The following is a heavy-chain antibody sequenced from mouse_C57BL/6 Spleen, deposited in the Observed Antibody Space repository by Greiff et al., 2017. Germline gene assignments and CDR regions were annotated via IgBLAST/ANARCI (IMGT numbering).Heavy chain of an antibody. CDR2: ISSGGSYT. D-gene: IGHD2-1*01. J-gene: IGHJ4*01. CDR3: ARLDLLPAMDY. Sequence: EVHLVESGGDLVKPGGSLTLSCAASGFTFRSYGMSWVRQTPDKRLEWVATISSGGSYTYYPDSVKGRFTISRDNAQNTLYLQMSSLKSEDTAMDYWARLDLLPAMDYWGQGTSVTVSS. V-gene: IGHV5-6*01. CDR1: GFTFRSYG.